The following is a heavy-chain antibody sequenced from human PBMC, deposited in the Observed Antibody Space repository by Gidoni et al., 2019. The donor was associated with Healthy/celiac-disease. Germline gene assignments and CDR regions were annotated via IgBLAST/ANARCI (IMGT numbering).Heavy chain of an antibody. D-gene: IGHD1-26*01. CDR3: AREPYGSYYFDY. J-gene: IGHJ4*02. V-gene: IGHV4-34*01. CDR2: INHSGRT. Sequence: QVQLQQWGAGLLKPSETLSLTCAVYGGSFSGYYWSWIRQPPGKGLEWIGEINHSGRTNYNPSLKSRVTISVDTSKNQFSLKLSSVTAADTAVYYCAREPYGSYYFDYWGQGTLVTVSS. CDR1: GGSFSGYY.